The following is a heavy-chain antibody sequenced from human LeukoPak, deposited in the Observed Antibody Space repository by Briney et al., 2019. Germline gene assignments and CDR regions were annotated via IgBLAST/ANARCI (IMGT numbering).Heavy chain of an antibody. J-gene: IGHJ6*03. CDR3: ARDGHSNYYNYYYYMDV. CDR1: GYTFISYG. CDR2: ISAYNGNT. Sequence: ASVKVSCKASGYTFISYGISWVRQAPGQGLEWMGWISAYNGNTNYAQKLQGRVTMTTDTSTSTAYMELRSLRSDDTAVYYCARDGHSNYYNYYYYMDVWGKGTTVTVFS. V-gene: IGHV1-18*01. D-gene: IGHD4-11*01.